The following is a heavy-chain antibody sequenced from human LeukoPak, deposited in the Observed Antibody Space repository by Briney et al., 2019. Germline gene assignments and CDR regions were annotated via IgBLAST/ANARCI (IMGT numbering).Heavy chain of an antibody. CDR1: GGSISSYY. CDR2: IYTSGST. D-gene: IGHD2-2*02. Sequence: SETLSLTCTVSGGSISSYYWSWIRQPAGKGLEWIGRIYTSGSTNYNPSLKSRVTMSVDTSKNQFSLKLSSVTAADTAVYYCARDQASVDIVVVPAAIKNWFDPWGQGTLVTVSS. CDR3: ARDQASVDIVVVPAAIKNWFDP. J-gene: IGHJ5*02. V-gene: IGHV4-4*07.